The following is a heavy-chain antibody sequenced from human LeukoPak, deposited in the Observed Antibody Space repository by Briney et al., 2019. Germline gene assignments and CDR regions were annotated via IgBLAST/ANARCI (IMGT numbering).Heavy chain of an antibody. J-gene: IGHJ3*01. Sequence: GGSLRLSCAASGFAVSDNYMRWVRQAPGKGLEGVSVFHSGGSRFYADSVKGRFTISRDNVKNTVSLQMNSLRGDASAVYYCVVGSNGRQESFDFWGRGTMVTVSS. V-gene: IGHV3-53*01. D-gene: IGHD2-8*01. CDR3: VVGSNGRQESFDF. CDR1: GFAVSDNY. CDR2: FHSGGSR.